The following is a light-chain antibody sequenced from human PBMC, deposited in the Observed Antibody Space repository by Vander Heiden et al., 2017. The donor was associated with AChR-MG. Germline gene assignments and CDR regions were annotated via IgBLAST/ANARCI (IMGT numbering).Light chain of an antibody. V-gene: IGLV2-14*01. CDR3: SSYTSSSTRV. J-gene: IGLJ2*01. CDR2: DVS. Sequence: QSALTQPASVSGSPGQSITISCTGTSSDVGGYNYVSWYQQHPGKAPKSMMYDVSKRPSGVSNRFSGSKSGNTASRTISGLQAEDEADYYCSSYTSSSTRVFGGGTKLTVL. CDR1: SSDVGGYNY.